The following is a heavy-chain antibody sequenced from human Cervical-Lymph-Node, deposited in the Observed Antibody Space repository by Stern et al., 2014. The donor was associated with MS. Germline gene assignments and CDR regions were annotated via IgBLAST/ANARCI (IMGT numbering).Heavy chain of an antibody. J-gene: IGHJ4*02. Sequence: VQLVESGGGLVQPGGSLRLSCAASGFTVSSNYMTWVRRAPGKGLEWVSVIYIGGSAYYADSVKGRFTISRDNSKNTLDLQMNSLTVEDTAVYYCASGVFNTFYFDYWGQGTLVTVSS. V-gene: IGHV3-53*01. CDR1: GFTVSSNY. CDR3: ASGVFNTFYFDY. D-gene: IGHD2/OR15-2a*01. CDR2: IYIGGSA.